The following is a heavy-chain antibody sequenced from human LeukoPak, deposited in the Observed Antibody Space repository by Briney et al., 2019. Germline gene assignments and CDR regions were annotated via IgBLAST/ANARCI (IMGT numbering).Heavy chain of an antibody. CDR1: GFTFSSYE. CDR2: ISSSGSTI. V-gene: IGHV3-48*03. D-gene: IGHD2-2*01. CDR3: ARSAEPYCSSTSCTSYMDV. J-gene: IGHJ6*03. Sequence: PGGSLRLSCAASGFTFSSYEMNWVRQAPGKGLEWVSYISSSGSTIYYADSVKGRFTVSRDNAKNSLYLQMNSLRAEDTALYYCARSAEPYCSSTSCTSYMDVWGKGTTVTVSS.